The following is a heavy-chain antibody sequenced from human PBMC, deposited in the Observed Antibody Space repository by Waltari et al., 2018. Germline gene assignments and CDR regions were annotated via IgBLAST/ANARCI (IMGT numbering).Heavy chain of an antibody. D-gene: IGHD2-15*01. CDR1: GGSISSHY. CDR3: ERALGGPSLDY. V-gene: IGHV4-59*11. Sequence: QVQLQESGPGLVKPSETLSLTCTVSGGSISSHYWSWIRQPPGKGLEWIGYIYYSGSTNYNPALKSRVTISVYTSKTQFSLKLSPVTAADTAVYYCERALGGPSLDYGGQGTLVTVSS. CDR2: IYYSGST. J-gene: IGHJ4*02.